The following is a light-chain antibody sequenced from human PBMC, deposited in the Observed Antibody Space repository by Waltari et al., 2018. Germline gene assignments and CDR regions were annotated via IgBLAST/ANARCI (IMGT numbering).Light chain of an antibody. J-gene: IGLJ1*01. CDR2: RDI. Sequence: SYELTDSISVSVALGQTAKIACGGDNIGSKSVHWYQQKPGQPPILVIYRDIRRPSGIPERFSGSNSGNTATLTISRAQVVDEAVYFCQVWASGTYIFAGGTKLTVL. CDR1: NIGSKS. V-gene: IGLV3-9*01. CDR3: QVWASGTYI.